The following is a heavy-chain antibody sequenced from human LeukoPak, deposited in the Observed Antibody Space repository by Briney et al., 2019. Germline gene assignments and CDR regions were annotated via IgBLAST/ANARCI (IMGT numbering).Heavy chain of an antibody. D-gene: IGHD6-13*01. CDR1: GFTFDDYA. Sequence: GRSLRLSCAASGFTFDDYAMHWVRQAPGKGLEWVSGISWNSGSIGYADSVKGRFTIPRDNAKNSLYLQMNSLRAEDTAVYYCARGAAAGADAFDIWGQGTMVTASS. J-gene: IGHJ3*02. CDR3: ARGAAAGADAFDI. V-gene: IGHV3-9*01. CDR2: ISWNSGSI.